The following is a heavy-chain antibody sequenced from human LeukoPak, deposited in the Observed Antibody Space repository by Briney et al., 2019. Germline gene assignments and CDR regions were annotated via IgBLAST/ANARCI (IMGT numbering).Heavy chain of an antibody. D-gene: IGHD1-26*01. J-gene: IGHJ3*02. CDR1: GGSITSSSYY. V-gene: IGHV4-39*02. Sequence: SETLSLTCSVSGGSITSSSYYWAWIRQSPEKGLEWIGSIYYTGGTYYSPSLKSRVTISVDTSKNQFSLRLNSVTAADTAVYYCARDQVDELVGATPLSAFDIWGQGTMVTVSS. CDR3: ARDQVDELVGATPLSAFDI. CDR2: IYYTGGT.